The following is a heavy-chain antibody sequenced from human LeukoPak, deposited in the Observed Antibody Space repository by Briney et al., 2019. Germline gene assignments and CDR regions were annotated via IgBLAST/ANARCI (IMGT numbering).Heavy chain of an antibody. Sequence: GGSLRLSCAASGFTFSSYAMSWVRQAPGKGLEWVSAISGSGGSTYYADSVKGRFTISRDNSKNTLYLQMNSLRAEDTAVYYRAKGSDIVLMVYAPDAFDIWGQGTMVTVSS. CDR3: AKGSDIVLMVYAPDAFDI. CDR2: ISGSGGST. J-gene: IGHJ3*02. D-gene: IGHD2-8*01. CDR1: GFTFSSYA. V-gene: IGHV3-23*01.